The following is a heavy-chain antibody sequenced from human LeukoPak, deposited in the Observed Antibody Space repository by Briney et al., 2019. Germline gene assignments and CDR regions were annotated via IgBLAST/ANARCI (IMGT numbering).Heavy chain of an antibody. CDR2: MYYSGST. V-gene: IGHV4-39*01. J-gene: IGHJ4*02. D-gene: IGHD6-13*01. CDR3: ALYSSNWYGGEF. Sequence: SETLSLTCTVSGDSISSNNYYWGWIRQPPGKGLEWIGNMYYSGSTYYNPSLKSRVTISVATSKNQFSLKLNSVTAADTAVYYCALYSSNWYGGEFWGQGTLVTVSS. CDR1: GDSISSNNYY.